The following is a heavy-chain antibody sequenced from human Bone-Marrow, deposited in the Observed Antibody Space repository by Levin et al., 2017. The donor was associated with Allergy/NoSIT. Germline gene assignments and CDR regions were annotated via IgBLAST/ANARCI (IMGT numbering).Heavy chain of an antibody. J-gene: IGHJ3*02. CDR1: GYSFTSYW. D-gene: IGHD1-20*01. Sequence: GESLKISCKGSGYSFTSYWISWVRQMPGKGLEWMGRIDPSDSYTNYSPSFQGHVTISADKSISTAYLQWSSLKASDTAMYYCARAHITGTSSSDAFDIWGQGTMVTVSS. CDR3: ARAHITGTSSSDAFDI. V-gene: IGHV5-10-1*01. CDR2: IDPSDSYT.